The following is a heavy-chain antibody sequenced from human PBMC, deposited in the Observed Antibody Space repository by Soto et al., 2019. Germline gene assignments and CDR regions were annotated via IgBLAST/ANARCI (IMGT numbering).Heavy chain of an antibody. D-gene: IGHD2-15*01. J-gene: IGHJ4*02. CDR3: AKTPGRVDPFEY. CDR1: GFTFNSYA. CDR2: ISDNGRNT. V-gene: IGHV3-23*01. Sequence: PGGSLRLSCAASGFTFNSYAMSWVRQAPGKGLEWVSTISDNGRNTYYADSVKGRLTISRDNSKNTMHLQMNSLRAEDTAVYYCAKTPGRVDPFEYWGQGALVTVSS.